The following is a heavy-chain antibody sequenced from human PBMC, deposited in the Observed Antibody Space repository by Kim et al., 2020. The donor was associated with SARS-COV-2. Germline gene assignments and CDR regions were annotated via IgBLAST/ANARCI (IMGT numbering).Heavy chain of an antibody. Sequence: SETLSLTCTVSGGSISSSSYYWGWIRQPPGKGLEWIGSIYYSGSTYYNPSLKSRVTISVDTSKNQFSLKLSSVTAADTAVYYCASSHVDIVATTPSNFDYWGQGTLVTVSS. CDR1: GGSISSSSYY. V-gene: IGHV4-39*01. CDR2: IYYSGST. CDR3: ASSHVDIVATTPSNFDY. D-gene: IGHD5-12*01. J-gene: IGHJ4*02.